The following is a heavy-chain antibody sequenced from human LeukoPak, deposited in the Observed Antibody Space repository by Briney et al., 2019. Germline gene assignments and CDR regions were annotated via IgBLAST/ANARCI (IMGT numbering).Heavy chain of an antibody. Sequence: PSETLSLTCTVSGGSISSSSYYWGWIRQPPGKGLEWIGSIYYSGSTYYNPSLKSRVTISVDTSKNQFSLKLSSVTAADTAVYYCASVLRTSSSSSFDYWGQGTLVTVSS. CDR2: IYYSGST. J-gene: IGHJ4*02. V-gene: IGHV4-39*07. CDR1: GGSISSSSYY. D-gene: IGHD6-13*01. CDR3: ASVLRTSSSSSFDY.